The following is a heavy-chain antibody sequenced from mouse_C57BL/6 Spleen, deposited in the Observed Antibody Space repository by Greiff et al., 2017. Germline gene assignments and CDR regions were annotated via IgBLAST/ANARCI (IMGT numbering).Heavy chain of an antibody. Sequence: VQLQQSGPELVKPGASVKISCKASGYAFSSSWMNWVKQRPGKGLEWIGRIYPGDGDTNYNGKFKGKATLTADKSSSTAYMQLSSLTSEDSAVYFCARGRDYYYWGQGTTLTVSS. CDR2: IYPGDGDT. CDR1: GYAFSSSW. J-gene: IGHJ2*01. CDR3: ARGRDYYY. V-gene: IGHV1-82*01. D-gene: IGHD1-1*01.